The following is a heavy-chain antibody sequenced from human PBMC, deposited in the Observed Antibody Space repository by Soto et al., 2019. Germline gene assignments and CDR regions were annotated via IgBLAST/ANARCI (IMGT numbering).Heavy chain of an antibody. D-gene: IGHD4-4*01. Sequence: PSETLSLTCAVSGGSISSGPYAWNWIRQPPGKGLEWIGYIFHSGFTSYNPSLKSRVSLSVDRSKNHFSLELNSVTAADTAVYYCDRVGLHQRYYFDFWGQGALVTVSS. CDR2: IFHSGFT. CDR1: GGSISSGPYA. CDR3: DRVGLHQRYYFDF. J-gene: IGHJ4*02. V-gene: IGHV4-30-2*01.